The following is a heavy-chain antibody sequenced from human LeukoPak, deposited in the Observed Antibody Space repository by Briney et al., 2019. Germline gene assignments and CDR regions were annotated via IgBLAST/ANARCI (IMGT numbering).Heavy chain of an antibody. D-gene: IGHD4-23*01. J-gene: IGHJ4*02. Sequence: SETLSLTCAVYGGSFSGYYWSWIRQPPGKGLEWIGSIYYSGSTYYNPSLKSRVTISVDTSKNQFSLKLSSVIAADTAVYYCARPHYGGNSMDYWGQGTLVTVSS. V-gene: IGHV4-34*01. CDR1: GGSFSGYY. CDR2: IYYSGST. CDR3: ARPHYGGNSMDY.